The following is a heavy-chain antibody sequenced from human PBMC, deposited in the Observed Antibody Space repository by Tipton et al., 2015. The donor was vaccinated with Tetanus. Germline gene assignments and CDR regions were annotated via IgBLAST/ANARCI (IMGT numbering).Heavy chain of an antibody. CDR1: GGSFSSSNDY. CDR3: ARRSHIGAPV. Sequence: TLSLTCTVSGGSFSSSNDYWAWIRQPPGKGLEWVGSIYYGGSIYFNPSLRSRGAISIDTSRNQFSLQLSSVTAADTALYFCARRSHIGAPVWGQGTLVTVAS. D-gene: IGHD2-21*01. J-gene: IGHJ3*01. V-gene: IGHV4-39*01. CDR2: IYYGGSI.